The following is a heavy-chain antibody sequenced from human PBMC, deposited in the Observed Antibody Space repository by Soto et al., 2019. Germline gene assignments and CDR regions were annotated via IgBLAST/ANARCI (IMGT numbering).Heavy chain of an antibody. V-gene: IGHV3-21*06. CDR1: GFTFTRYS. D-gene: IGHD6-6*01. CDR3: PRASADLTSNFAY. Sequence: EVQLVESGGGLVKPGGSLRLSCAASGFTFTRYSMNWVRQAPGKGLEWVSSISSTTNYIYYGDSMKGRFTISRDNAKNALYLEMTSLRAEDTAVYYCPRASADLTSNFAYWGQGTLVTVSS. CDR2: ISSTTNYI. J-gene: IGHJ4*02.